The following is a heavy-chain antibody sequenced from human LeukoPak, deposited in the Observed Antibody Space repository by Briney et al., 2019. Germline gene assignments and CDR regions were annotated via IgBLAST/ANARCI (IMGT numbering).Heavy chain of an antibody. J-gene: IGHJ6*03. CDR3: ARVAYYDFWSGSGYYYYMDV. V-gene: IGHV1-2*02. CDR2: INPDSGVT. D-gene: IGHD3-3*01. Sequence: ASVKVSCKASGYTFTGYYIHWVRQAPGQGLEWMGWINPDSGVTNYAQKFQGRVTMTRDTSISTAYMELSRLRSEDTAVYYCARVAYYDFWSGSGYYYYMDVWGKGTTVTVSS. CDR1: GYTFTGYY.